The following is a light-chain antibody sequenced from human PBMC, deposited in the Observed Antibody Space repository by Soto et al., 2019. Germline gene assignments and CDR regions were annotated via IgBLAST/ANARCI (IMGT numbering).Light chain of an antibody. CDR1: SSNIGAGFD. Sequence: QSVLTQPPSVSGAPGQTVTISCTGSSSNIGAGFDVHWYQQLPGTAPKVLIYSNNQRPSGVPDRFSGSKSGTSASLAISGLQSEDEADYYCAAWDDSLNGVVFGGGTKLTVL. J-gene: IGLJ2*01. CDR2: SNN. V-gene: IGLV1-40*01. CDR3: AAWDDSLNGVV.